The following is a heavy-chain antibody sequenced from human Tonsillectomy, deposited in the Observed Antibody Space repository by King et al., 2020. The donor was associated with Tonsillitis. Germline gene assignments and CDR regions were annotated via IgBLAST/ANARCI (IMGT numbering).Heavy chain of an antibody. CDR3: AKGKNRFGELLGRSYFDY. J-gene: IGHJ4*02. CDR2: ISGSGGST. CDR1: GFTFSSYA. V-gene: IGHV3-23*04. D-gene: IGHD3-10*01. Sequence: VQLVESGGGLVQPGGSLRLSCAASGFTFSSYAMSWVRQAPGKGLEWVSAISGSGGSTYYADSVKGRFTISRDNSKNTLYLQMNSLRAEDTAVYYCAKGKNRFGELLGRSYFDYWGQGTLVTVSS.